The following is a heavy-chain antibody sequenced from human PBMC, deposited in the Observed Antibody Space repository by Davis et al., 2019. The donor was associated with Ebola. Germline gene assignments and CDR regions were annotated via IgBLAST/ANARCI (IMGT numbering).Heavy chain of an antibody. CDR1: GFTFSSYW. Sequence: GESLKISCAASGFTFSSYWMSWVRQAPGKGLEWVANIKQDGSEKYYVDSVKGRFTISRDNAKNSLYLQMNSLRAEDTAVYYCARAGMHDAFDIWGQGTMVTVSS. CDR2: IKQDGSEK. D-gene: IGHD3-10*01. V-gene: IGHV3-7*01. J-gene: IGHJ3*02. CDR3: ARAGMHDAFDI.